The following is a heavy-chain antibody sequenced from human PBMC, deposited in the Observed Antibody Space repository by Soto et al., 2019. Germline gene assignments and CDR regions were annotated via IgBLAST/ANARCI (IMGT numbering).Heavy chain of an antibody. J-gene: IGHJ4*02. Sequence: SETLSLTCAVYGGSFSGYYWSWIRQPPGKGLEWIGYIYYSGSTNYNPSLKSRVTISVDTSKNQFSLKLSSVTAADTAVYYCAKYDSSGYYWAYFDYWGQGTLVTVSS. CDR1: GGSFSGYY. D-gene: IGHD3-22*01. V-gene: IGHV4-59*01. CDR3: AKYDSSGYYWAYFDY. CDR2: IYYSGST.